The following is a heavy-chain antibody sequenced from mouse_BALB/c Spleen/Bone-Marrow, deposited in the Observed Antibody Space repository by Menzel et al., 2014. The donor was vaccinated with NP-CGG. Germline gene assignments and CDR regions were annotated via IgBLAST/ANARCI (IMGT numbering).Heavy chain of an antibody. CDR2: IRGDGTT. CDR1: GFSLTAYG. V-gene: IGHV2-6-7*01. Sequence: VQGVESGPGLVAPSQSLSITCTVSGFSLTAYGVNWVRQPPGKGLEWLGMIRGDGTTDYNSALRSRLSISKDNSKSQVFLEMNSLQADDIARYYCARFTTVVPFDYWGQGTTLTVSS. J-gene: IGHJ2*01. CDR3: ARFTTVVPFDY. D-gene: IGHD1-1*01.